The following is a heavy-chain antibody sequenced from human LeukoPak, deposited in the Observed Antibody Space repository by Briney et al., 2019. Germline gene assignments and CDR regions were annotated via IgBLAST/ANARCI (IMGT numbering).Heavy chain of an antibody. D-gene: IGHD3-10*01. J-gene: IGHJ5*02. CDR3: ARMLWFGESDPFDP. Sequence: GGSLRPSCAASGFTFSDYYMSWIRQAPGKGLEWVSYISSSGSTIYYADSVKGRFTISRDNAKNSLYLQMNSLRAEDTAVYYCARMLWFGESDPFDPWGQGTLVTVSS. CDR1: GFTFSDYY. CDR2: ISSSGSTI. V-gene: IGHV3-11*04.